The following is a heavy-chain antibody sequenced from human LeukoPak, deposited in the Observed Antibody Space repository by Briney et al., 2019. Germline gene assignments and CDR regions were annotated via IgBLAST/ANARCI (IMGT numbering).Heavy chain of an antibody. D-gene: IGHD2/OR15-2a*01. CDR1: GGSISSSSYY. J-gene: IGHJ5*02. CDR2: IYYSGST. CDR3: ARDRTVITPGYSWFDP. V-gene: IGHV4-39*07. Sequence: SETLSLTCTVSGGSISSSSYYWGWIRQPPGKGLEWIGSIYYSGSTYYNPSLKSRVTISVDTSKNQFSLKLSSVTAADTAVYYCARDRTVITPGYSWFDPWGQGTLVTVSS.